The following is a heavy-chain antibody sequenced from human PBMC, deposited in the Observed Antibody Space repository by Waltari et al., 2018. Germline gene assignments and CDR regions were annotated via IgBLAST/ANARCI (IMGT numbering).Heavy chain of an antibody. V-gene: IGHV4-34*01. CDR2: INHSGST. CDR3: ARIWILGGMDV. CDR1: GGSFSGYY. J-gene: IGHJ6*02. Sequence: QVQLQQWGAGLLKPSETLSLTCAVYGGSFSGYYWIWIRQPPGKGLEWIGEINHSGSTNYNPSLKSRVTISVDTSKNQFSLKLSSVTAADTAVYYCARIWILGGMDVWGQGTTVTVSS. D-gene: IGHD5-18*01.